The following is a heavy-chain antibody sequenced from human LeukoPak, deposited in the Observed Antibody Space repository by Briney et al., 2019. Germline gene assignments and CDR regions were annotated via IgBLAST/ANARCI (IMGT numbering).Heavy chain of an antibody. V-gene: IGHV4-59*01. Sequence: SETLSLTCTVSGGSISSYYWSWIRQPPGKGLEWIGYIYYSGSTNYNPSLKSRVTISVDTSKNQFPLKLSSVTAADTAVYYCASTVTTGGILYYFDYWGQGTLVTVSS. CDR1: GGSISSYY. CDR2: IYYSGST. D-gene: IGHD4-11*01. CDR3: ASTVTTGGILYYFDY. J-gene: IGHJ4*02.